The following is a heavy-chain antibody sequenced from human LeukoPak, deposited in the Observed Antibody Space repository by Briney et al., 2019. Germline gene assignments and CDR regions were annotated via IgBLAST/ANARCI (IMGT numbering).Heavy chain of an antibody. J-gene: IGHJ4*02. CDR2: VDPSDSYT. CDR3: ASGRDYFDY. CDR1: GYIFTSNW. V-gene: IGHV5-10-1*01. D-gene: IGHD1-26*01. Sequence: GESLRIPCQGSGYIFTSNWISWVRQLPGKGLEWMGRVDPSDSYTNYGPSFQGHVTISTDKSISTAYLQWSSLKASDTAMYYCASGRDYFDYWGQGTLVTVSS.